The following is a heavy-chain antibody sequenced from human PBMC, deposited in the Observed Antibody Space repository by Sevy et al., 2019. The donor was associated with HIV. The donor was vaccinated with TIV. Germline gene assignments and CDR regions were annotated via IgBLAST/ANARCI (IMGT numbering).Heavy chain of an antibody. V-gene: IGHV1-8*01. CDR1: GYTFSGYD. CDR3: AREASGYYSYDHYGLDV. D-gene: IGHD3-22*01. J-gene: IGHJ6*02. CDR2: MNPNSGNT. Sequence: ASVKVSCKASGYTFSGYDINWVRLSTGQGLEWMGWMNPNSGNTGYAQKFQGRVTMTRNTSISTAYMELSGLRSEDTAVYYCAREASGYYSYDHYGLDVWGQGTTVTVSS.